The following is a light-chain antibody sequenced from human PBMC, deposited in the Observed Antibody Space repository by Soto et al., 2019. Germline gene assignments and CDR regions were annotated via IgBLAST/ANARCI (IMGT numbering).Light chain of an antibody. CDR3: CSYEGTYTPYV. CDR2: DVS. CDR1: SSNVGGYNY. Sequence: QSVLTQPRSVSGSPGQSVAISCTGTSSNVGGYNYVSWFQQHPGKVPKLLIYDVSKRPSGVPDRFSGSKSGNTASLTIFGLQAEDEADYYCCSYEGTYTPYVFRTGTKVTVL. J-gene: IGLJ1*01. V-gene: IGLV2-11*01.